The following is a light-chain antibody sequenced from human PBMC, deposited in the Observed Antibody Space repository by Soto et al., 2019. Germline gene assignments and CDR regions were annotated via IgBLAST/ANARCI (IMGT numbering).Light chain of an antibody. CDR1: QSVSSRS. V-gene: IGKV3-20*01. CDR2: GAS. J-gene: IGKJ3*01. Sequence: EIVLTQSPGTLSLSPGESATLSCRASQSVSSRSLAWYQQKPGQAPRLLIYGASSRATGIPARFSGSGSGTDFTLAISRLEPEDFAVYYCQQYDNSPFTFGPGTKVDIK. CDR3: QQYDNSPFT.